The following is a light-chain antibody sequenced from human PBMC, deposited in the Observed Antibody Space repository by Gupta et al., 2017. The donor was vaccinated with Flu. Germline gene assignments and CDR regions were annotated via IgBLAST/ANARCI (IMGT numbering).Light chain of an antibody. CDR3: ASADKSRSGWV. Sequence: SVVPQPPSASPTPGQRVTISCTGNRDTIETNSVSCYQPSPNSAPKLIIYNNGKRHSGVPARFFGSKSGSTAAMDIVVLRAEDEAFYYCASADKSRSGWVFGGGTKLAV. CDR1: RDTIETNS. CDR2: NNG. V-gene: IGLV1-47*02. J-gene: IGLJ3*02.